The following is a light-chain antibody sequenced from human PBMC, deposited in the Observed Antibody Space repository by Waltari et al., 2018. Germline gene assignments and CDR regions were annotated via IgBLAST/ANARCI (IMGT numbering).Light chain of an antibody. CDR2: WAS. CDR3: QQYYRTPLT. J-gene: IGKJ4*01. V-gene: IGKV4-1*01. Sequence: DIVITQSPVSLAVSLGERATINCKSSPSVLYSSNNKNYLAWYQQKPGQPPKLLISWASTRESGVPDRFSGSGSGTDFTLTISSLQAEDVAVYYCQQYYRTPLTFGGGTKVEIK. CDR1: PSVLYSSNNKNY.